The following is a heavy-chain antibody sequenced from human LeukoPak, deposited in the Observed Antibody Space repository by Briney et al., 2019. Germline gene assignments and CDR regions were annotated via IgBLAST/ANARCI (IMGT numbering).Heavy chain of an antibody. V-gene: IGHV1-69*04. CDR1: GGTFSSYA. D-gene: IGHD2-2*01. J-gene: IGHJ6*02. Sequence: SVKVSCKASGGTFSSYAISWVRQAPGQGLEWMGRIIPILGIANYAQKFQGRVTITADKSTSTGYMELSSLRYEDTAVYYCARGLYCSSSTSCYDYGMDVWGQGTTVTVSS. CDR3: ARGLYCSSSTSCYDYGMDV. CDR2: IIPILGIA.